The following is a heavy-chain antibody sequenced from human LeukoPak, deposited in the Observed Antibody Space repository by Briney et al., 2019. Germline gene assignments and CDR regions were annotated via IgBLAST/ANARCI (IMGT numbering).Heavy chain of an antibody. Sequence: GGSLRLSCAASGFTFSNYAMSWVRQAPGKGLEWVSAVSGRDDSTYYADSVKGRFTISRDNSKNTLYLQMNRLSAEDTDVSYCAKWANYDNLTGYYDSDYWGQGTLVTVSS. V-gene: IGHV3-23*01. CDR1: GFTFSNYA. CDR3: AKWANYDNLTGYYDSDY. J-gene: IGHJ4*02. CDR2: VSGRDDST. D-gene: IGHD3-9*01.